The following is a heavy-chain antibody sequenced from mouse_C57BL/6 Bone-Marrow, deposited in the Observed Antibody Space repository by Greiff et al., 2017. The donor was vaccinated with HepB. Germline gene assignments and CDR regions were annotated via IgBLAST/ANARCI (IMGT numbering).Heavy chain of an antibody. D-gene: IGHD2-5*01. J-gene: IGHJ2*01. CDR3: ARMNFGYSNYEWYYFDY. Sequence: QVQLQQPGAELVKPGASVKMSCKASGYTFTSYWMTWVKQRPGQGLEWIGDIYPGSGSTNYNEKFKSKATLTVATSSSTAYMQLSSLTSEDSAVYYCARMNFGYSNYEWYYFDYWGQGTTLTVSS. CDR2: IYPGSGST. CDR1: GYTFTSYW. V-gene: IGHV1-55*01.